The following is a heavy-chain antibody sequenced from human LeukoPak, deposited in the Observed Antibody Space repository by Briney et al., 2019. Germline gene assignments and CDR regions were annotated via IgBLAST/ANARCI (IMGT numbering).Heavy chain of an antibody. Sequence: GGSLRLSCAASGFTFSSYSMNWVRQAPGKGLEWVSYISSSSSTIYYADSVKGRFTISRDNAKNSLYLQMNSLRAEDTAVYYCARDPISDSSGYSNWFDPWGQGTLVTVSS. V-gene: IGHV3-48*04. CDR3: ARDPISDSSGYSNWFDP. CDR2: ISSSSSTI. CDR1: GFTFSSYS. D-gene: IGHD3-22*01. J-gene: IGHJ5*02.